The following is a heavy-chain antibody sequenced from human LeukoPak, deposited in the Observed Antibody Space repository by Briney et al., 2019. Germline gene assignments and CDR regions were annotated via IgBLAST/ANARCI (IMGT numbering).Heavy chain of an antibody. Sequence: GGSLRLSCAASGFTFSSYWMTWVRQAPGKGLEWVANIKQDGSEKYYVDSVKGRFTTSRDNAKSSLYLQMDSLRAEDTAVYYCARAIGKSDGYWGQGTLVTVSS. CDR1: GFTFSSYW. J-gene: IGHJ4*02. V-gene: IGHV3-7*01. CDR2: IKQDGSEK. CDR3: ARAIGKSDGY. D-gene: IGHD4-23*01.